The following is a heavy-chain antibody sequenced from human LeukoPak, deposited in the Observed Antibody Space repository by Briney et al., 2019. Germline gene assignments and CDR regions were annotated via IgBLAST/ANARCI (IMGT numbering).Heavy chain of an antibody. D-gene: IGHD6-6*01. J-gene: IGHJ4*02. Sequence: SETLSLTCTVSGGSISSSSYYWGWIRQPPGKGLEWIGSIYYSGSTYYNPSLKSRVTISVDTSKYQFSLKLSSVTAADTAVYYCARRGIAARPFDYWGQGTLVTVSS. CDR3: ARRGIAARPFDY. CDR2: IYYSGST. CDR1: GGSISSSSYY. V-gene: IGHV4-39*01.